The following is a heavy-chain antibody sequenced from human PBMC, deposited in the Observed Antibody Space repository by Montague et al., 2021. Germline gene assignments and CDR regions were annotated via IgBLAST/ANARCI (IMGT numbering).Heavy chain of an antibody. CDR2: IKKDGTEK. V-gene: IGHV3-7*05. CDR3: SRAWVRSGFDS. D-gene: IGHD4-17*01. Sequence: SLRLSCAASGFTFSSYWMIWVRQAPEKGLEWVASIKKDGTEKYYGDSVMGRFTISRDNAKTSLYLQMSALRAEDTAVYFCSRAWVRSGFDSWGQGTLVTVSS. CDR1: GFTFSSYW. J-gene: IGHJ4*02.